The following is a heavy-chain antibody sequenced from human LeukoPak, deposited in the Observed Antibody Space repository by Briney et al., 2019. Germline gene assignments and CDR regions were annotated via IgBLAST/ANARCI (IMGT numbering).Heavy chain of an antibody. V-gene: IGHV3-21*04. D-gene: IGHD5-18*01. Sequence: TGGSLRLSCAVSGFTFSTYSMTWVRQAPGKGLEWVSIISSGSSAIFSADALKGRFTISRDDAKNLLYLDMNSLRAEDTAVYYCARGLGYSYGYPLFDYWGQGTLVTVSS. J-gene: IGHJ4*02. CDR2: ISSGSSAI. CDR3: ARGLGYSYGYPLFDY. CDR1: GFTFSTYS.